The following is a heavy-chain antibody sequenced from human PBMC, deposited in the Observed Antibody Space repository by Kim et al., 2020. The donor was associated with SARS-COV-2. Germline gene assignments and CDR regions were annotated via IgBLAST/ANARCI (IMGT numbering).Heavy chain of an antibody. Sequence: GGSLRLSCAASGITFSSNYMSWVRQASGKGLEWVSVIYSGRSTYSAASVERRFTISTVTSKNTLYLQMNSMRAEDTAVYDCARRPRSSSSGLYGMDALG. CDR1: GITFSSNY. CDR3: ARRPRSSSSGLYGMDA. J-gene: IGHJ6*02. D-gene: IGHD2-2*01. CDR2: IYSGRST. V-gene: IGHV3-66*01.